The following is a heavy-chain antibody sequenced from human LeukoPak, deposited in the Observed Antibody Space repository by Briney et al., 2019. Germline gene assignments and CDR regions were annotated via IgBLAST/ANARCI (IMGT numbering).Heavy chain of an antibody. CDR1: GYSLTRHW. J-gene: IGHJ4*02. Sequence: GESLKISCKGFGYSLTRHWIGWVRQMPGRGLEWMGIIYPGDSDTRYNPSFQGQVTISADKSISTAYLQWSSLKASDTAMYYCARPAGMATIFFDYWGQGTLVTVSS. V-gene: IGHV5-51*01. D-gene: IGHD5-24*01. CDR2: IYPGDSDT. CDR3: ARPAGMATIFFDY.